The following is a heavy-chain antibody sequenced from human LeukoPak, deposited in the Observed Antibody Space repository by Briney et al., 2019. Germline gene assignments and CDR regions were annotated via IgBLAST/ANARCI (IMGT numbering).Heavy chain of an antibody. Sequence: ASVKVSCKASGYTFTSYYMHWVRRAPGQGLEWMGIINPSGGSTSYAQKFQGRVTMTRDTSTSTVYMELSSLRSEDTAVYYCARGGTIFGVVKVFYYMDVWGKGTTVTVSS. D-gene: IGHD3-3*01. CDR2: INPSGGST. J-gene: IGHJ6*03. CDR3: ARGGTIFGVVKVFYYMDV. V-gene: IGHV1-46*01. CDR1: GYTFTSYY.